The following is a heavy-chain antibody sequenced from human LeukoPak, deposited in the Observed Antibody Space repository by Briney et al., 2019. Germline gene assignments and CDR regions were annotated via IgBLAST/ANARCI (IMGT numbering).Heavy chain of an antibody. J-gene: IGHJ4*02. Sequence: GGSLRRYCAASGFTFSSYSMNWVRQAPGKGLEWVSSISSSSSYTYYADSVKGRFTISRDNAKNSLYLQMNSLRAEDTAVYYCAREVAARTFDYWGQGTLVTVSS. CDR1: GFTFSSYS. D-gene: IGHD6-6*01. CDR3: AREVAARTFDY. CDR2: ISSSSSYT. V-gene: IGHV3-21*01.